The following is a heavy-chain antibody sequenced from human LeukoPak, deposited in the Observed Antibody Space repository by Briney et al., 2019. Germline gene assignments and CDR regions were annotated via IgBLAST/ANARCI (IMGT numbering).Heavy chain of an antibody. CDR3: ARGVQAEYSSSDYSDY. D-gene: IGHD6-6*01. CDR2: IIPILGIA. V-gene: IGHV1-69*02. CDR1: GGTFSSYT. J-gene: IGHJ4*02. Sequence: ASVKVSCKASGGTFSSYTISWVRQAPGQGLEWMGRIIPILGIANYAQKFQGRVTITADKSTSTAYMELSSLRSEDTAVYYCARGVQAEYSSSDYSDYWGQETLVTVSS.